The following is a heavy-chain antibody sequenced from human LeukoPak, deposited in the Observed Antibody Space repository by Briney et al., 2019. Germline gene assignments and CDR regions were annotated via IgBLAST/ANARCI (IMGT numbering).Heavy chain of an antibody. CDR3: ARDLYSSGFDY. D-gene: IGHD6-19*01. CDR2: IISSSSYI. CDR1: GFTFSIYS. Sequence: PGGSLRLFCAASGFTFSIYSMNCVREARGKGLEGVSSIISSSSYIYYADSVKGRFTISRDNDKNSLYLQMNSLRAEDTAVYYCARDLYSSGFDYWGQGTLVTVSS. J-gene: IGHJ4*02. V-gene: IGHV3-21*01.